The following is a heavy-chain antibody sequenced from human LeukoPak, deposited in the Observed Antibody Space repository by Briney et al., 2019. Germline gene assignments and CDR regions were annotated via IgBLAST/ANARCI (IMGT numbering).Heavy chain of an antibody. J-gene: IGHJ1*01. CDR2: IYYSGST. CDR3: ARVGCSGGSCYSDYFQH. D-gene: IGHD2-15*01. CDR1: GGSISSYY. V-gene: IGHV4-59*01. Sequence: SETLSLTCTVSGGSISSYYWSWIRQPPGKGLEWIGYIYYSGSTNYNPSLKSRVTISVDTSKNQFSLKLSSVTAADTAVYYCARVGCSGGSCYSDYFQHWGQSTLVTVSS.